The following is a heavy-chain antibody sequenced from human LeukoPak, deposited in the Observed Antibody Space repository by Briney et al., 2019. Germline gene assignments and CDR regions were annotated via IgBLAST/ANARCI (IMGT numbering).Heavy chain of an antibody. V-gene: IGHV3-23*01. CDR3: ARPLSGYSSSLDY. Sequence: GGSLRLSCAASGFTFSSYGMSWVRQAPGKGLEWVSAISGSGGSTYYADSVKGRFTISRDNSKNTLYLQMNSLRAEDTAVYYCARPLSGYSSSLDYWGQGTLVTVSS. J-gene: IGHJ4*02. CDR1: GFTFSSYG. CDR2: ISGSGGST. D-gene: IGHD6-6*01.